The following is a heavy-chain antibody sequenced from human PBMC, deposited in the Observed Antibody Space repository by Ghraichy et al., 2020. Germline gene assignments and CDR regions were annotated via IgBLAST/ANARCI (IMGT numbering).Heavy chain of an antibody. D-gene: IGHD2-8*01. J-gene: IGHJ4*02. V-gene: IGHV3-15*01. CDR1: EFIFSNAW. Sequence: LSLTCAASEFIFSNAWMNWVRQAPGKGLEWVGRIKRKIDGWTTNYAAPVKGRFTITSDDSNNMLFLQIDSLKTEDTAVYYCTTLSTHASYCTHYGCYCDYWGQGALVTVSS. CDR2: IKRKIDGWTT. CDR3: TTLSTHASYCTHYGCYCDY.